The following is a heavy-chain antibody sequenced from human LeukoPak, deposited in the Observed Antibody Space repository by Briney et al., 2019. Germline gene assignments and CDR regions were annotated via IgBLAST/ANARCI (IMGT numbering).Heavy chain of an antibody. Sequence: GGSLRLSCAGSGFTFNTYNMNWVRQAPGKGLEWVSSISSSSSYIYYADSVKGRFTISRDNAKTSLYLQMNSLRAEDTAVYYCARDLSGVAGYTYGRGIDYWGQGTLVTVSS. CDR1: GFTFNTYN. CDR3: ARDLSGVAGYTYGRGIDY. J-gene: IGHJ4*02. CDR2: ISSSSSYI. V-gene: IGHV3-21*01. D-gene: IGHD5-18*01.